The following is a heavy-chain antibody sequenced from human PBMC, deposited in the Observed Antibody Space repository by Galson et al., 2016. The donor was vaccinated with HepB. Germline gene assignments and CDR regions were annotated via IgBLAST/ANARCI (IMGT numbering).Heavy chain of an antibody. D-gene: IGHD3-10*01. V-gene: IGHV3-21*01. CDR2: VSARSDYI. CDR3: ASGFDLGSGSYPS. Sequence: SLRLSCAASGFIFSNYHMNWVRQPPGKGLEWVACVSARSDYIYYSESMKGRFTISRDNAKNSVYLQMNSLGVEDTAMYYCASGFDLGSGSYPSWGQGTLVSVSS. CDR1: GFIFSNYH. J-gene: IGHJ4*02.